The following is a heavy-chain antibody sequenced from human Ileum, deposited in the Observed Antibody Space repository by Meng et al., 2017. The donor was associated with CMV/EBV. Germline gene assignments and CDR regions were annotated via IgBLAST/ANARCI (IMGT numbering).Heavy chain of an antibody. Sequence: SETLSLTCTVSGGSFSSYYWTWIRQPPGKGLEWIGCMSSSGSTNYNPSLKSRVTILVDTSKNHFSLKVSSVTAEDTAVYFCARSSDFWSGYEMDVWGQGTTVTVSS. CDR1: GGSFSSYY. CDR2: MSSSGST. D-gene: IGHD3-3*01. V-gene: IGHV4-59*01. CDR3: ARSSDFWSGYEMDV. J-gene: IGHJ6*02.